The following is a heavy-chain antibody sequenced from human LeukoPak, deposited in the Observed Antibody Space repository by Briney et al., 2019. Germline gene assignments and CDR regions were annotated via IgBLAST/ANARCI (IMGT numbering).Heavy chain of an antibody. CDR1: GFSLSAFG. Sequence: GGSLRLSCAVSGFSLSAFGMHWARQAPGKGLEWVSYISDRSTNIYYADSVKAQFTISRDNAKNSLFLQMNSLRAEDTAVYFCVTDWPVWWGQGTLVTVSS. CDR2: ISDRSTNI. D-gene: IGHD3-16*01. V-gene: IGHV3-48*01. J-gene: IGHJ4*02. CDR3: VTDWPVW.